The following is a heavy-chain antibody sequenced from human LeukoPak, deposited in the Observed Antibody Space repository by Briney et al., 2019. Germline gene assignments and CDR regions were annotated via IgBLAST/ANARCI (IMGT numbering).Heavy chain of an antibody. V-gene: IGHV3-48*03. CDR2: ISSSGSTI. Sequence: PGGSLRLSCAASGFTFSSYEMNWVRQAPGKGLEWVSYISSSGSTIYYADSVKGRFTISRDNAKNSLYLQMNSLRAEDTAVYYCARDSDYYSGLDVWGQGTTVTVSS. D-gene: IGHD3-10*01. J-gene: IGHJ6*02. CDR3: ARDSDYYSGLDV. CDR1: GFTFSSYE.